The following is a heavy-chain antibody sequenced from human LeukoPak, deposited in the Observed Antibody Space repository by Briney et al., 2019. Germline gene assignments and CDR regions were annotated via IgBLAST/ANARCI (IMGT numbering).Heavy chain of an antibody. CDR2: ISSSSSYI. Sequence: GGSLRLSCTASGFTFSSYSMNWVRQAPGKGLEWVSSISSSSSYIYYADSVKGRFTISRDNSKNTLYLQMNSLRAEDTAVYYCAKDPFYANWGQGTLVTVSS. D-gene: IGHD2/OR15-2a*01. CDR1: GFTFSSYS. J-gene: IGHJ4*02. CDR3: AKDPFYAN. V-gene: IGHV3-21*04.